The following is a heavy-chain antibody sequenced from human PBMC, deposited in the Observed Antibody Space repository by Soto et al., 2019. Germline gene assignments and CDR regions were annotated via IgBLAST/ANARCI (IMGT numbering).Heavy chain of an antibody. J-gene: IGHJ4*02. V-gene: IGHV1-18*01. CDR2: SNSHNGDT. Sequence: QGQLVQSGAEVKKPGASVKVSCKASGYTFTNYGFSWVRQAPGQGLEWMGWSNSHNGDTKYAEMFQGRVTMTRDTSTSTVYLELRSLRSDDTAVYYCAREKGQGSSWYLFDNWGQGTLVTVSS. CDR3: AREKGQGSSWYLFDN. D-gene: IGHD6-13*01. CDR1: GYTFTNYG.